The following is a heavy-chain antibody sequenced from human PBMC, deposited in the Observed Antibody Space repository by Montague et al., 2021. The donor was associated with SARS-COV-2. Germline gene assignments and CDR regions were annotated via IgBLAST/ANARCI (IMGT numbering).Heavy chain of an antibody. V-gene: IGHV4-59*01. CDR3: ARVHYCTCYVDS. CDR1: GGSMSDYC. D-gene: IGHD3-10*01. Sequence: SETLSLTCTVSGGSMSDYCYSWIWQPPGAGLELIGYIYYSWSTDNHPTLNSRVTLSLDTSKNQFSLNLRSVTAADTAFYYCARVHYCTCYVDSWGQGTLVSVSS. CDR2: IYYSWST. J-gene: IGHJ4*02.